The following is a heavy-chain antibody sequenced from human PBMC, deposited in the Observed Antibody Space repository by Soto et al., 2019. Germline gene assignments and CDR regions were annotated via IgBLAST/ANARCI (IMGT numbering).Heavy chain of an antibody. V-gene: IGHV1-2*04. CDR2: INPNSGGT. CDR3: ARARGVSREIFGVVIPASSGYYYYGMDV. D-gene: IGHD3-3*01. J-gene: IGHJ6*02. CDR1: GYTFTGYY. Sequence: ASVKVSCKASGYTFTGYYMDWVRQAPGQGLEWMGWINPNSGGTNYAQKFQGWVTMTRDTSISTAYMELSRLRSDDTAVYYCARARGVSREIFGVVIPASSGYYYYGMDVWGQGTTVTVSS.